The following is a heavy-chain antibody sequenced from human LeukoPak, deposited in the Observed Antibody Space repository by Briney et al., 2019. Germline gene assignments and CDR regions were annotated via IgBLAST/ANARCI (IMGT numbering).Heavy chain of an antibody. V-gene: IGHV1-24*01. J-gene: IGHJ4*02. CDR1: GFSISELS. D-gene: IGHD3-16*01. CDR3: ARSSFLWYFDS. CDR2: YNLEKFTT. Sequence: ASVKVSCKVSGFSISELSIHWVRQAPGKGLEWMGGYNLEKFTTIYAQQFQGRVTMTRDMSTNTVYMVLSSLRSEDTAVYYCARSSFLWYFDSWGQGTLVTVSS.